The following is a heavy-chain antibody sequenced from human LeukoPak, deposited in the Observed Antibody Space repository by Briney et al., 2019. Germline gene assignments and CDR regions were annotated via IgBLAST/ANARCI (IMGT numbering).Heavy chain of an antibody. V-gene: IGHV4-30-4*01. Sequence: PSQTLSLTCTVSGGSISSGDYYWSWIRQPPGKGLEWIGYIYYSGSTYYNPSLKSRVTISVDTSKNQFSLKLSSVTAADTAVYYCARVGGLGAAAGMALTRYFDYWGQGTLVTVSS. D-gene: IGHD6-13*01. CDR2: IYYSGST. J-gene: IGHJ4*02. CDR3: ARVGGLGAAAGMALTRYFDY. CDR1: GGSISSGDYY.